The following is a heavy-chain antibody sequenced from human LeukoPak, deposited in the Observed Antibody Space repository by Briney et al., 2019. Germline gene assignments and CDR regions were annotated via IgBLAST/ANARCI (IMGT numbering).Heavy chain of an antibody. CDR1: GYSISSAYY. CDR3: ARANGYSSSVPFDY. D-gene: IGHD6-13*01. Sequence: SETLSLTCAVSGYSISSAYYWGWIRQPPGKGLEWIGSIYHRGSTYYSPSLKSRVTISVDTSKNQFSLKLSSVTAADTAVYYCARANGYSSSVPFDYWGQGTLVTVSS. J-gene: IGHJ4*02. V-gene: IGHV4-38-2*01. CDR2: IYHRGST.